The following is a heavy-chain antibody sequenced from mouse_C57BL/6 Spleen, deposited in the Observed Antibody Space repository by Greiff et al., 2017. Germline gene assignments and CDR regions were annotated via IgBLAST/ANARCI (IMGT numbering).Heavy chain of an antibody. Sequence: EVHLVESGGGLVKPGGSLKLSCAASGFTFSSYAMSWVRQTPEKRLEWVATISDGGSYTYYPDNVKGRFTISRDNAKNNLYLQMSHLKSEDTAMYYCARTTTVVYYFDYWGQGTTLTVSS. D-gene: IGHD1-1*01. CDR2: ISDGGSYT. CDR3: ARTTTVVYYFDY. J-gene: IGHJ2*01. CDR1: GFTFSSYA. V-gene: IGHV5-4*01.